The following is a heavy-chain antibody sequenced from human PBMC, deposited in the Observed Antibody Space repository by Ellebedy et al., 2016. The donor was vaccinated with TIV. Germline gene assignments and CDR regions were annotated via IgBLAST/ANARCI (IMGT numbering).Heavy chain of an antibody. CDR2: ISNDARNT. CDR1: GFSFSSYA. J-gene: IGHJ5*02. Sequence: GGSLRLXCAASGFSFSSYAMHWVRQAPGKGLEWVAVISNDARNTYYADSVKGRFTISRDNSKNTMYVQMNSLRPEDTAVYYCARDVLESLAVDRRNWFDPWGQGTLVTASS. CDR3: ARDVLESLAVDRRNWFDP. D-gene: IGHD6-6*01. V-gene: IGHV3-30*04.